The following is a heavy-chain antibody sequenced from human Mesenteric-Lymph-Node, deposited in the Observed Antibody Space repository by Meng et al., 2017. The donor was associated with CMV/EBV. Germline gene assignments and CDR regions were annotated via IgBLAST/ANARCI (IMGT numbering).Heavy chain of an antibody. CDR3: ASLTTYGDYPPHFDY. V-gene: IGHV4-4*02. J-gene: IGHJ4*02. Sequence: SGGSISSSNWWSWVRQPPGKGLEWIGEIYHSGSTNYNPSLKSRVTISVDKSKNQFSLKLSSVTAADTAVYYCASLTTYGDYPPHFDYWGQGTLVTVSS. CDR2: IYHSGST. D-gene: IGHD4-17*01. CDR1: GGSISSSNW.